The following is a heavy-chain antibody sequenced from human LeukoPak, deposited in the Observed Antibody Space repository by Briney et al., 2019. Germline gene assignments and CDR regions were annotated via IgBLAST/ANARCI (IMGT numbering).Heavy chain of an antibody. D-gene: IGHD4-17*01. J-gene: IGHJ6*03. CDR2: IIPIFGTA. V-gene: IGHV1-69*05. CDR1: GGTFSSYA. Sequence: SVKVSCKASGGTFSSYAISWVRQAPGQGLEWMGRIIPIFGTANYAQKFQGRVTITTDESTSTAYMELSSLRSEDTAVYYCARDTPHDYGDYGAWYYYYYMDVWGKGTTVTVSS. CDR3: ARDTPHDYGDYGAWYYYYYMDV.